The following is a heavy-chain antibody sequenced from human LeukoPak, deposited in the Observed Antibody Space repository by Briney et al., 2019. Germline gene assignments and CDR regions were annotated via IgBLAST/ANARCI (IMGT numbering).Heavy chain of an antibody. V-gene: IGHV3-9*01. CDR1: GFTFDDYA. CDR3: AKDLGPGSMATSPGFDY. Sequence: PGGSLRLSCAASGFTFDDYAMHWVRQAPGKGPEGVSGISWNSGSIGYADSVKGRFTISRDNAKTSLYLQMNSLRAEDTALYYCAKDLGPGSMATSPGFDYWGQGTLVTVSS. J-gene: IGHJ4*02. D-gene: IGHD5-24*01. CDR2: ISWNSGSI.